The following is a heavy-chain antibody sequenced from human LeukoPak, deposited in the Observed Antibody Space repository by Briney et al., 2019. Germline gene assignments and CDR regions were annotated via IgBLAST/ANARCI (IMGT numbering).Heavy chain of an antibody. CDR2: INPNTGDT. CDR3: ARAYSGYTPPFDP. D-gene: IGHD3-16*02. Sequence: GASVKVSCKASGYTFTDYYIHWLRQAPGQGLEWLGRINPNTGDTTYAQKFQGRVTMTRDTSVNTAYLGLSRLRSDDTAVYYCARAYSGYTPPFDPWGQGTLVTVSS. CDR1: GYTFTDYY. J-gene: IGHJ5*02. V-gene: IGHV1-2*06.